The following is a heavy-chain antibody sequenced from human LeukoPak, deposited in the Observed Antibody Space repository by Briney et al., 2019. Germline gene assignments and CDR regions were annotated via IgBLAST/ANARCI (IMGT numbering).Heavy chain of an antibody. CDR1: GYTFTSYD. CDR3: ARSDRGYYYYYMDV. CDR2: MNPNSGNT. J-gene: IGHJ6*03. D-gene: IGHD1-14*01. V-gene: IGHV1-8*03. Sequence: GASVKVSCKASGYTFTSYDINWVRQATGQGLEWMGWMNPNSGNTGYAQKFQGRVTITRNTSISTAYMELSRLRSDDTAVYYRARSDRGYYYYYMDVWGKGTTVTVSS.